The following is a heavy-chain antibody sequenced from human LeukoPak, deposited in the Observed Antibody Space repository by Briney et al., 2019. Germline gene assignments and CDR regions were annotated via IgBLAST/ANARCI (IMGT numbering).Heavy chain of an antibody. CDR1: GYTFTGYY. J-gene: IGHJ6*02. Sequence: ASVKVSCKASGYTFTGYYMHWVRQAPGQGLEWMGWINPNSGGTNYAQKFQGRVTITRDTSASTAYMELSSLRSEDTAVYYCASVVVPAAMPSYYGMDVWGQGTTVTVSS. D-gene: IGHD2-2*01. V-gene: IGHV1-2*02. CDR2: INPNSGGT. CDR3: ASVVVPAAMPSYYGMDV.